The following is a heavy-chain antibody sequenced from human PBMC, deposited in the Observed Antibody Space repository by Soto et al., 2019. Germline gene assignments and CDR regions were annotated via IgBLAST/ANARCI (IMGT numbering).Heavy chain of an antibody. CDR1: GGNFNNYA. Sequence: QVQLVQSGAEVKKPGSSVKVSCKASGGNFNNYAISWVRQAPAKGIQWMGGIIPIIDTTHYGQKLQGRVTISADRGRTTVYMELTGLTSDDSATYFCAREPRDGDAVSLWGQGTVVTVSS. D-gene: IGHD2-21*01. CDR2: IIPIIDTT. V-gene: IGHV1-69*06. J-gene: IGHJ3*01. CDR3: AREPRDGDAVSL.